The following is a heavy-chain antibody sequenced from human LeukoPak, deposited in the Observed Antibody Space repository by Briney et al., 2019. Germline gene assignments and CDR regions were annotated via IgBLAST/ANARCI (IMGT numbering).Heavy chain of an antibody. CDR2: ISSNGGST. J-gene: IGHJ4*02. Sequence: GGSLRLSCSASGFTFSSYAMHWVRQAPGKGLEYVSAISSNGGSTYYADSVKGRFTISRDNSKNALYLQMNSLRAEDTAVYYCARDSESMVRGVTVDYWGQGTLATVSS. CDR1: GFTFSSYA. D-gene: IGHD3-10*01. CDR3: ARDSESMVRGVTVDY. V-gene: IGHV3-64*04.